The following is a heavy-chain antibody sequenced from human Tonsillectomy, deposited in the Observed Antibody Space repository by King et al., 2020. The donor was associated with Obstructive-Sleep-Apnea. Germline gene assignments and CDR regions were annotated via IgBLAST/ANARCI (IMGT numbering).Heavy chain of an antibody. CDR2: ISYDGSNK. Sequence: QVQLVESGGGVVQPGRSLRLSCAASGFTFSSYGMHWVRQAPGKGLEWVAVISYDGSNKYYADSVKGRFTISRDNSKNTLYLQMNSLRAEDTAVYYCAKDLRSHYFDYWGKGTLVTVSS. CDR1: GFTFSSYG. CDR3: AKDLRSHYFDY. D-gene: IGHD4-17*01. V-gene: IGHV3-30*18. J-gene: IGHJ4*02.